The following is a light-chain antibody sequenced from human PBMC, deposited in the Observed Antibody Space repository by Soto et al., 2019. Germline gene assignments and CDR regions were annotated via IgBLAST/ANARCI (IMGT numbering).Light chain of an antibody. CDR1: SSDVGSYNL. CDR2: EGS. Sequence: QSALTQPASVSGSPGQSITISCTGTSSDVGSYNLVSWYRQHPGKAPKLMIYEGSKRPSGVSNRFSGSKSGNTASLTISGLQAEDEADYYCCSYAGSSTLVFGGGTK. CDR3: CSYAGSSTLV. V-gene: IGLV2-23*01. J-gene: IGLJ2*01.